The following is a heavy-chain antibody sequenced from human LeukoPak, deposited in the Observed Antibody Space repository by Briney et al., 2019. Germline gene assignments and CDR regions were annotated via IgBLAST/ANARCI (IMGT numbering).Heavy chain of an antibody. V-gene: IGHV3-15*04. CDR3: TTDEDWNYARKNV. D-gene: IGHD1-7*01. CDR1: GFTFNYAW. Sequence: PGGSLRLSCAASGFTFNYAWMSWVRQVPGKGLEWVGQTVSEIDGGTTDYAAPVKGRFTMSRDDSKSTLYLQMNSLKIEDTAVYYCTTDEDWNYARKNVWGQGATVIVSS. J-gene: IGHJ6*02. CDR2: TVSEIDGGTT.